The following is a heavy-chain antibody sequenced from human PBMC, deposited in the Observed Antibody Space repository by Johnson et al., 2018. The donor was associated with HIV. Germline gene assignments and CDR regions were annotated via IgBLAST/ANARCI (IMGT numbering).Heavy chain of an antibody. CDR3: ATRDPTHRPGVFDI. J-gene: IGHJ3*02. V-gene: IGHV3-74*01. CDR1: GFTFNDHW. D-gene: IGHD1-14*01. CDR2: INGDGSRT. Sequence: VQLVESGGGLVQPGGSLRLSCAASGFTFNDHWMQWVRQAPGKGLVWVSRINGDGSRTSYADSVKGRFTIARANAKNTLFLEMKSLRAEDTAVYYCATRDPTHRPGVFDIWGQGTMVTVSS.